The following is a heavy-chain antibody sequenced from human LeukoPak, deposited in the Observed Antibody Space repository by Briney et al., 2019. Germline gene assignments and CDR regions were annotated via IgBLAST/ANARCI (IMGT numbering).Heavy chain of an antibody. CDR2: ISSSSSYI. CDR1: GFTFSSYS. D-gene: IGHD3-3*01. CDR3: ARAGEWLSPDAFDI. V-gene: IGHV3-21*01. Sequence: PGGSLRLSCAASGFTFSSYSMNWVRQAPGKGLEWVSSISSSSSYIYYADSVKGRFTISRDNAKNSLYLQMNSLRAEDTAVYYCARAGEWLSPDAFDIWGQGTMVTVSS. J-gene: IGHJ3*02.